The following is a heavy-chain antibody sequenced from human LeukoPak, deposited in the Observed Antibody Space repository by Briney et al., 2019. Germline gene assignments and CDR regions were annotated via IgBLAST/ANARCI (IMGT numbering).Heavy chain of an antibody. CDR1: GYTFTGYY. CDR3: ARAHIGNDLFIDY. V-gene: IGHV1-2*02. Sequence: ASVKVSCTASGYTFTGYYMHWVRQAPGQGLEWMGWINPYSGATNYAQKFQGRVTMTRDTSISTAYMDLSSLKSDDTAVYYCARAHIGNDLFIDYWGQGTLVTVSS. J-gene: IGHJ4*02. D-gene: IGHD2-21*01. CDR2: INPYSGAT.